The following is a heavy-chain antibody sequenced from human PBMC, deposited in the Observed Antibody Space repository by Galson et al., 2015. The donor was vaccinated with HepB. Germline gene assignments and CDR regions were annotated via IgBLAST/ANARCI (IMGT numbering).Heavy chain of an antibody. CDR2: IWYDGGIK. CDR3: ARVAGDSSGYYYFVPEFYFDY. Sequence: SLRLSCATSGFTFSSYNMHWVRQAPGKGLEWVAVIWYDGGIKYYRDSVRGRFTISRDNTKNTLYLQMNSLRAEDTAVYYCARVAGDSSGYYYFVPEFYFDYWGQGTLVTVSS. J-gene: IGHJ4*02. V-gene: IGHV3-33*01. CDR1: GFTFSSYN. D-gene: IGHD3-22*01.